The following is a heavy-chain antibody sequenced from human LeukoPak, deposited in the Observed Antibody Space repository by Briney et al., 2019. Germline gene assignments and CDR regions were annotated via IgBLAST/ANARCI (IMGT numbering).Heavy chain of an antibody. Sequence: GGSLRLSCVASGFTFTSHSLNWVRQAPGKGLEWVAYISGTGTNIYYADSVKGRFTISRDNAMNSVYLQMDSLRAEDTAVYYCAKVSRDGYNYFDYWGQGTLVTVSS. CDR1: GFTFTSHS. CDR3: AKVSRDGYNYFDY. J-gene: IGHJ4*02. V-gene: IGHV3-21*04. D-gene: IGHD5-24*01. CDR2: ISGTGTNI.